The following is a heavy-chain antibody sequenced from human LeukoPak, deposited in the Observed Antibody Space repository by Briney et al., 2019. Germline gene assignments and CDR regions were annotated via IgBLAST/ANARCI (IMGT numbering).Heavy chain of an antibody. CDR1: GGSISSYY. CDR3: ARGDDSGYDEGGFDY. Sequence: SETLSLTCTVSGGSISSYYWSWIRQPPGKGLEWIGFIYYSGSTNYNPSLKSRVTISVDTSKYQFSLKLSSVTAADTAVYYCARGDDSGYDEGGFDYWGQGTLVTVSS. CDR2: IYYSGST. V-gene: IGHV4-59*01. D-gene: IGHD5-12*01. J-gene: IGHJ4*02.